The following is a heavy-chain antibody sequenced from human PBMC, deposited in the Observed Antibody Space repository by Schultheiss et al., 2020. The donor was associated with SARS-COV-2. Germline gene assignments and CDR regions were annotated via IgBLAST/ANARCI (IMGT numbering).Heavy chain of an antibody. Sequence: SETLSLTCTVSGGSISGYYWSWIRQPPGKGLEWIGYIYYSGTTNYSPSLKSRVTISVDTSKNQFSLKLSSVTAADTAVYYCASTPPPYDYVWGSYRYGMDVWGQGTTVTVSS. CDR3: ASTPPPYDYVWGSYRYGMDV. CDR1: GGSISGYY. J-gene: IGHJ6*02. CDR2: IYYSGTT. D-gene: IGHD3-16*02. V-gene: IGHV4-59*08.